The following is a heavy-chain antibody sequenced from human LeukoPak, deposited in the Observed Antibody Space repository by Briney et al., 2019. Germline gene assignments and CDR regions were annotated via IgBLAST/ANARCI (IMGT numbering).Heavy chain of an antibody. Sequence: NPSETLSLTCAVYGGSFSGYYWSWIRQPPGKGLEWIGEINHSGSTNYNPSLKSRVTISVDTSKNQFSLKLSSVTAADTAVYYCARVRDGYTYWFDPWGQGTLVTVAS. D-gene: IGHD5-24*01. CDR2: INHSGST. V-gene: IGHV4-34*01. J-gene: IGHJ5*02. CDR3: ARVRDGYTYWFDP. CDR1: GGSFSGYY.